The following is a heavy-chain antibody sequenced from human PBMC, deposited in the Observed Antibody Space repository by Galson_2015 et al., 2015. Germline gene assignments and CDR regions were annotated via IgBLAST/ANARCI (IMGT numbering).Heavy chain of an antibody. V-gene: IGHV3-33*01. CDR1: GFIFNNYG. Sequence: SLRLSCAASGFIFNNYGMHWVRQAPGKGLEWVAVIWHDGNNKYYADSVKGRFTISRDNSKNTLFLQMNSLRAEDTAVYYCARPLIQDSLEIWGQGTMVTVSS. J-gene: IGHJ3*02. CDR3: ARPLIQDSLEI. D-gene: IGHD5-18*01. CDR2: IWHDGNNK.